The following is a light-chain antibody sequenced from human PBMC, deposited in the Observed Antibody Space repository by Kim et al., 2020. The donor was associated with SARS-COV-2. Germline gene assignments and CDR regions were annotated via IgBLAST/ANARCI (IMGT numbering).Light chain of an antibody. J-gene: IGLJ2*01. CDR2: QYS. Sequence: SVAPGQTATITCSGDKWVDRYVCLYQQRPGHAPMLFIYQYSKRPSGIPDRFSGSNSGNTATLTISGTQAADEADYYCQAWDSSTAVFGGGTQLIVL. CDR3: QAWDSSTAV. CDR1: KWVDRY. V-gene: IGLV3-1*01.